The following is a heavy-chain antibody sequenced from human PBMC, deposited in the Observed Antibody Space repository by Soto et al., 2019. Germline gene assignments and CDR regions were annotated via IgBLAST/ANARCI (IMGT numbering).Heavy chain of an antibody. CDR2: INPNSGGT. CDR1: GYTFTGYY. J-gene: IGHJ4*02. V-gene: IGHV1-2*02. D-gene: IGHD2-2*01. CDR3: ARGYCSSTSCYPPDY. Sequence: SVKVSCKASGYTFTGYYMHWVRQAPGQGLEWMGWINPNSGGTNYAQKFQGRVTMTRDTSISTAYMELSRLRSDDTAVYYCARGYCSSTSCYPPDYWGQGTLVTVSS.